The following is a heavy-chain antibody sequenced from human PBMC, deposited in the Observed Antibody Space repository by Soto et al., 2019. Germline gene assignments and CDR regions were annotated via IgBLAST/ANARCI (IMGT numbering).Heavy chain of an antibody. V-gene: IGHV4-34*01. Sequence: QVQLQQWGAGLLKPSETLSLTCAVYGGSFSGYYWSWIRQPPGKGLEWIGEINHSGSTNYNPSLKSRVTISADTSTNQFSLKLSSVTAADTAVYYCARGSSSWYHHYYYGMDVWGQGTTVTVSS. CDR3: ARGSSSWYHHYYYGMDV. CDR2: INHSGST. D-gene: IGHD6-13*01. J-gene: IGHJ6*02. CDR1: GGSFSGYY.